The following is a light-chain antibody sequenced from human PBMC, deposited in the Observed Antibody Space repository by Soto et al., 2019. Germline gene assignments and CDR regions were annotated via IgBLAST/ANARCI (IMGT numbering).Light chain of an antibody. CDR1: QSVSGY. CDR2: ADS. J-gene: IGKJ5*01. CDR3: QQRFNWPIT. Sequence: EIMMTPSPPTLSLSPGETATLSCRASQSVSGYIGWYQQKPGQAPRLLIYADSNRATGIPARFSGSGSGTDFTLTISSLEPEDFPIYYCQQRFNWPITFGQGTRLEIK. V-gene: IGKV3-11*01.